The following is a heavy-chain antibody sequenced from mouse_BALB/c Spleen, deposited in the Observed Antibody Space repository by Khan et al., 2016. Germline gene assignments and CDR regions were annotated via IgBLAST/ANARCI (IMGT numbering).Heavy chain of an antibody. CDR3: ARWLLAYYAMDY. CDR1: GYTFTDYS. CDR2: INTETGEP. V-gene: IGHV9-2-1*01. D-gene: IGHD2-3*01. Sequence: QIQLVQSGPELKKPGETVKISCKASGYTFTDYSMHWVKQAPGKGLKWMGWINTETGEPTYADDFKGRFAFSLETSASTAYLQINNLKNEDTATYVCARWLLAYYAMDYWGQGTSVTVSS. J-gene: IGHJ4*01.